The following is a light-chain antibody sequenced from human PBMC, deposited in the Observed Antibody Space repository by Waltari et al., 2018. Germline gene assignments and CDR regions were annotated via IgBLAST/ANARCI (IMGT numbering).Light chain of an antibody. CDR3: LLSYSGTFYV. Sequence: QAVVTQEPSVTVSPGGPVTLTCASSPGPVTRGPTPSWIQQKPGQAPRILISRTSDKKSWTPARFSGSLIGAKAALTLSGALPEDEADYYCLLSYSGTFYVFGTGTKVTVL. V-gene: IGLV7-46*01. J-gene: IGLJ1*01. CDR2: RTS. CDR1: PGPVTRGPT.